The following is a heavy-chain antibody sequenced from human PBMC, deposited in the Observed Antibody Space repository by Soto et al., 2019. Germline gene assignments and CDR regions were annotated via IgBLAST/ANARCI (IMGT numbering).Heavy chain of an antibody. V-gene: IGHV3-21*01. Sequence: VGSLRLSCAASGFTFSSYSMNWVRQAPGKGLEWVSSISSSSSYIYYADSVKGRFTISRDNAKNSLYLQMNSLRAEDTAVYYCAREGRWELNGMDVWGQGTTVPVSS. CDR2: ISSSSSYI. CDR3: AREGRWELNGMDV. CDR1: GFTFSSYS. D-gene: IGHD1-26*01. J-gene: IGHJ6*02.